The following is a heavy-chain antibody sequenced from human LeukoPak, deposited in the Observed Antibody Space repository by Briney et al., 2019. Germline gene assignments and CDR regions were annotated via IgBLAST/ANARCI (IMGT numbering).Heavy chain of an antibody. CDR3: ARNYYDSSAYYYFDY. CDR1: GIPFCDYY. CDR2: NSASSSYT. D-gene: IGHD3-22*01. J-gene: IGHJ4*02. Sequence: GGSLRLSCVVSGIPFCDYYMNCIRQTTGKGLECISYNSASSSYTDYADSVKVRFTIARDNAQNALLLQMNRLRVEDTAVYYCARNYYDSSAYYYFDYWGQGTLVTVSS. V-gene: IGHV3-11*03.